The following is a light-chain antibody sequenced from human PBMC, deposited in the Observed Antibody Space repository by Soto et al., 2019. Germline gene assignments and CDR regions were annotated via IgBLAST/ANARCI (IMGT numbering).Light chain of an antibody. J-gene: IGKJ2*01. CDR2: DAS. CDR1: QSVSDSY. CDR3: QEYGSSPGT. V-gene: IGKV3-20*01. Sequence: EIVLTQSPGTLSLSPGERATLSCRASQSVSDSYLAWFQQKPGQAPKLLIYDASSRATGIPDRFSGSGSGTDFTLSISRLEPEDFAVYYCQEYGSSPGTFGQGTKLEI.